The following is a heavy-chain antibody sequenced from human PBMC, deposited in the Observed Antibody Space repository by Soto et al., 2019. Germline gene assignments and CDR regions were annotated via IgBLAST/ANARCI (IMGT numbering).Heavy chain of an antibody. CDR2: INPNSGGT. D-gene: IGHD2-2*01. Sequence: ASVKVSCKASGYTFTGYYMHWVRQAPGQGLEWMGWINPNSGGTNYAQKFQGWVTMTRDTSISTAYMELSRLSSDDTAVYYCARSASRGDIVVVPAAMTDGYYGMDVWGQGTTVTVS. J-gene: IGHJ6*02. CDR3: ARSASRGDIVVVPAAMTDGYYGMDV. V-gene: IGHV1-2*04. CDR1: GYTFTGYY.